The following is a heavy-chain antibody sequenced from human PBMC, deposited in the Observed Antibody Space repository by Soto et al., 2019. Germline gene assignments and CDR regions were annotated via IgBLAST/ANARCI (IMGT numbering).Heavy chain of an antibody. V-gene: IGHV1-69*12. D-gene: IGHD2-15*01. CDR2: IIPIFGTA. Sequence: QVQLVQSGAEVKKPGSSVKVSCKASGGTFSSYAISWVRQAPGQGLEWMGGIIPIFGTANYAQKFQGRVTITADESTSTAYMELSSLRSEDTAVYYCARGYCSGRSCYFGPSLDYWGQGTLVTVSS. J-gene: IGHJ4*02. CDR1: GGTFSSYA. CDR3: ARGYCSGRSCYFGPSLDY.